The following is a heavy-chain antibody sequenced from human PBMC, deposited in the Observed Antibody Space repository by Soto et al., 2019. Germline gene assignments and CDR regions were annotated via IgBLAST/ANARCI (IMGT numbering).Heavy chain of an antibody. D-gene: IGHD3-22*01. CDR2: ISGSGGST. J-gene: IGHJ5*02. V-gene: IGHV3-23*01. Sequence: GGSLRLSCAASGFTFSSYAMSWVRQAPGKGLEWVSAISGSGGSTYYADSVKGRFTISRDNSKNTLYLQMNSLRAEDTAVYYCAKDRFDNYYDSSGYPNWFDPWGQGTLVTVSS. CDR3: AKDRFDNYYDSSGYPNWFDP. CDR1: GFTFSSYA.